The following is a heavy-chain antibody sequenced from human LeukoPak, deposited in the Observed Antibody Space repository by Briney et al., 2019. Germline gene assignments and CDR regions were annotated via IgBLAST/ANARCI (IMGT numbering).Heavy chain of an antibody. Sequence: ASVKVSCKASGYTFTSYDINRVRQATGQGLEWMGWMNPNSGNTGYVQKFQGRVTMTRNTSISTAYMEVRSLRSEDTAVYYCARPRSGSARGSWWFDPWGQGTLVTVSS. CDR1: GYTFTSYD. V-gene: IGHV1-8*01. CDR2: MNPNSGNT. J-gene: IGHJ5*02. CDR3: ARPRSGSARGSWWFDP. D-gene: IGHD2-15*01.